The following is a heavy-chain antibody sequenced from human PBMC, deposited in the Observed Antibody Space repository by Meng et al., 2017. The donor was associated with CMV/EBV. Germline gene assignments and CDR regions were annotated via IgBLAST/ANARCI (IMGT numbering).Heavy chain of an antibody. CDR2: ISGSGGST. CDR1: GFTFSSYA. D-gene: IGHD2-2*01. J-gene: IGHJ3*02. V-gene: IGHV3-23*01. CDR3: AKGEDTVVVPATDGVLGAFDI. Sequence: GGSLRLSCAASGFTFSSYAMSWVRQAPGKGLEWVSAISGSGGSTYYADSVKGRFTISRDNSKNTLYLQMNSLRAEDTAVYYCAKGEDTVVVPATDGVLGAFDIWGQGTMVTVSS.